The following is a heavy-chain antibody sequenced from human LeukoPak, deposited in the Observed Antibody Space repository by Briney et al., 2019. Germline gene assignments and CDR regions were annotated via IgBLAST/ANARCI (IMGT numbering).Heavy chain of an antibody. J-gene: IGHJ5*02. CDR3: ARAGGFTMVRGAVNNWFDP. V-gene: IGHV4-39*07. Sequence: ASETLSLTCTVSGGSINSNSYYWGWIRQPPGKGLEWIGSIYYSGSTYHNPSLKSRVSVSVDTSKNQFSLKLSSVTAADTAVYYCARAGGFTMVRGAVNNWFDPWGQGTLVTVSS. D-gene: IGHD3-10*01. CDR1: GGSINSNSYY. CDR2: IYYSGST.